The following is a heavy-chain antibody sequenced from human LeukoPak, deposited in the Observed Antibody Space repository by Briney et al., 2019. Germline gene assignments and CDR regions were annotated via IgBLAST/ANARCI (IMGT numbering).Heavy chain of an antibody. D-gene: IGHD6-13*01. CDR2: IVGSGGAT. CDR1: GFTFSSYA. J-gene: IGHJ4*02. Sequence: GGSLRLSCAASGFTFSSYAMTWVRQAPGRGLEWVSSIVGSGGATYYADSVKGRFTIYRDNSKNTLYLQMSSLRAEDTAVYYCAKMGEIAAGTHWGQGTLVTVSS. V-gene: IGHV3-23*01. CDR3: AKMGEIAAGTH.